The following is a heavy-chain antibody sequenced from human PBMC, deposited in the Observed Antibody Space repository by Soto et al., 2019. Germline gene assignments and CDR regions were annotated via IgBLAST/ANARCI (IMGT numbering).Heavy chain of an antibody. CDR2: IYYSGST. D-gene: IGHD3-9*01. J-gene: IGHJ5*02. Sequence: TETLALTCTVPGGSISSYYWSWIRQPPGKGLEWIGYIYYSGSTNYNPSLKSRVTISVDTSKNQFSLKLSSVTAADTAVYYCARQGDILTGYNNWLDPWGQGTLVTVSS. CDR3: ARQGDILTGYNNWLDP. V-gene: IGHV4-59*08. CDR1: GGSISSYY.